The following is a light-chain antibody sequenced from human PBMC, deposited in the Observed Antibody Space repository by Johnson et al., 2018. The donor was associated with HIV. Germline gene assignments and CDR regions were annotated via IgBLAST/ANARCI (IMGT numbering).Light chain of an antibody. CDR3: GTWDSSLSASYV. Sequence: QSVLTQPPSVSAAPGQKVTILCSGSSSNIGNNYVSWYQQLPGTAPKLLIYENNKRPSGIPDRFSGSKSGTSATLGITGLQTGDEADYYCGTWDSSLSASYVFGTGTKVTVL. CDR2: ENN. V-gene: IGLV1-51*02. J-gene: IGLJ1*01. CDR1: SSNIGNNY.